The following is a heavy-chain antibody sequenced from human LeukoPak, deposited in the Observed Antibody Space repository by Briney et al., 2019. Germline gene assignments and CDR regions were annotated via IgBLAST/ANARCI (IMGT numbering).Heavy chain of an antibody. CDR2: IYHSGST. Sequence: SETLSLTCTVSGYSISSGYYWGWIRQPPGKGLEWIGSIYHSGSTNYNPSLKSRVTISVDTSKNQFSLKLSSVTAADTAVYYCARRKRSYSANWFDPWGQGTLVTVSS. D-gene: IGHD1-26*01. J-gene: IGHJ5*02. CDR1: GYSISSGYY. V-gene: IGHV4-38-2*02. CDR3: ARRKRSYSANWFDP.